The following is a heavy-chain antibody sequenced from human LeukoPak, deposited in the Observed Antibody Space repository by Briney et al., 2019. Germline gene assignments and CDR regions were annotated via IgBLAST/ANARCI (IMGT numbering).Heavy chain of an antibody. V-gene: IGHV4-59*08. CDR3: ARLSKDTVVLPAAMAHYFDY. CDR2: IYYSGST. Sequence: SETLSLTCTVSGGSISGYYWSWIRQPPGKGLQFIGYIYYSGSTNYNPSLESRVTISVDTSKNQFSLKLRSVTAADTAVYYCARLSKDTVVLPAAMAHYFDYWGQGTLVRVSS. D-gene: IGHD2-2*01. J-gene: IGHJ4*02. CDR1: GGSISGYY.